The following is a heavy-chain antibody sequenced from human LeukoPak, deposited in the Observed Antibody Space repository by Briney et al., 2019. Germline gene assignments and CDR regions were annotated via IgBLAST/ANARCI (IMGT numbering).Heavy chain of an antibody. CDR1: GYTFTGYY. CDR3: ARIRDGYNDAYDI. Sequence: ASVKVSCKASGYTFTGYYMHWVRQAPGQGLEWMGLINPGGVNTDYAQNFQGRVTMTRDTSTSTVYMGLSSLRSEDTAVYYCARIRDGYNDAYDIWGQGTMVTVSS. J-gene: IGHJ3*02. CDR2: INPGGVNT. V-gene: IGHV1-46*01. D-gene: IGHD5-24*01.